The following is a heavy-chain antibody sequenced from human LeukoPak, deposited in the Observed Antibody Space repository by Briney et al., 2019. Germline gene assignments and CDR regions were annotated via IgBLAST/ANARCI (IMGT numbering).Heavy chain of an antibody. CDR1: GGSISSSSYY. D-gene: IGHD5-24*01. Sequence: PSATLSLTCTVSGGSISSSSYYWGWIRQPPGTGLEWIGSIYYSGSTYYNPSLKSRVTISVDTSKNQFSLKLSSVTAADTAVYYCARQPRDGYTVLDVNFDYWGQGTLVTVSS. J-gene: IGHJ4*02. CDR2: IYYSGST. V-gene: IGHV4-39*01. CDR3: ARQPRDGYTVLDVNFDY.